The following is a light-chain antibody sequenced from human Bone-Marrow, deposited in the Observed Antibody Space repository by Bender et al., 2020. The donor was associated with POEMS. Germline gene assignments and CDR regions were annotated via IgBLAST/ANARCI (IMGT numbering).Light chain of an antibody. Sequence: QSALTQPPSASGSPGQSVTISCTGSSRDVGAYNYVSWYQQRPGKAPQLIIYDVSERPSGVSNRWSGSKSGNTASLTISGLQGEDEANYYCCSYAGSSTWVFGGGTKVTVL. CDR1: SRDVGAYNY. J-gene: IGLJ3*02. CDR2: DVS. CDR3: CSYAGSSTWV. V-gene: IGLV2-23*02.